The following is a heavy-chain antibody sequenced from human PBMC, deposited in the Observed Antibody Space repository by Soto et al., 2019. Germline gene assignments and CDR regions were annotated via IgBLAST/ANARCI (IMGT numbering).Heavy chain of an antibody. CDR1: AFNLRSYS. J-gene: IGHJ6*02. Sequence: QAQLVQSGPEVQKPGASMKVSYKASAFNLRSYSIHWVRQAPGQRLEWMGQINGDSGKPRYSHRFEGRVTFKRDTDASTATLELHSLRPEDTAVYYCGRGAGTSKIYAMGMDVWGQGTAVSVSS. D-gene: IGHD2-2*01. V-gene: IGHV1-3*01. CDR3: GRGAGTSKIYAMGMDV. CDR2: INGDSGKP.